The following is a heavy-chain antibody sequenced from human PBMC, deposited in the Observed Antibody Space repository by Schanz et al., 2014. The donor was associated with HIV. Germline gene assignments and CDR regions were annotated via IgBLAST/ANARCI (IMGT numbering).Heavy chain of an antibody. D-gene: IGHD1-26*01. Sequence: EVQLLESGGGLVQPGGSLRLSCAGSGFTFSSDAMSWVRQGPGKGLEWVSTISESGFNTYYADSVKGRLTISRDNSKNTLYLQMNSLRAEDTAVYYCAREREESIAYYYGMDVWGQGTAVTVSS. J-gene: IGHJ6*02. V-gene: IGHV3-23*01. CDR2: ISESGFNT. CDR3: AREREESIAYYYGMDV. CDR1: GFTFSSDA.